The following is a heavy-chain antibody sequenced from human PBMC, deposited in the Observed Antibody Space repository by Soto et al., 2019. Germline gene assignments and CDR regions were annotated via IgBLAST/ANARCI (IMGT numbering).Heavy chain of an antibody. Sequence: TSETLSLTCTVSGGSISSYYWSWIRQPPGKGLEWIGYIYYSGSTNYNPSIKSRVTISVDTSKNQFSLKLSSVTAADTAVYYCARDLDAFDIWGQGTMVTVSS. CDR2: IYYSGST. CDR3: ARDLDAFDI. CDR1: GGSISSYY. V-gene: IGHV4-59*01. J-gene: IGHJ3*02.